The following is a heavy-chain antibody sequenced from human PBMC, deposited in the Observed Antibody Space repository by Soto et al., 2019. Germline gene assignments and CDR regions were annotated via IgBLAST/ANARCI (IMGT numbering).Heavy chain of an antibody. V-gene: IGHV4-30-4*01. CDR2: IYYSGST. Sequence: QVQLQESGPGLVKPSQTLSLTCTVSGGSISSGDYYWSWIRQPPGKGLEWIGYIYYSGSTYYNPSLQSRVTISVDTSKNPFSLKLSSVTAADTAVYYCARMTTVTPLPDYWGQGTLVTVSS. J-gene: IGHJ4*02. D-gene: IGHD4-4*01. CDR3: ARMTTVTPLPDY. CDR1: GGSISSGDYY.